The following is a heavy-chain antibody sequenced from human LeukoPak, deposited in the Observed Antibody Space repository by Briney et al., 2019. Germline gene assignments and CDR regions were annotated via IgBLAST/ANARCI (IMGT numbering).Heavy chain of an antibody. CDR2: INHSGST. CDR3: ARSSLLWFGELSWYNWFDP. CDR1: GGSFSGYY. J-gene: IGHJ5*02. V-gene: IGHV4-34*01. D-gene: IGHD3-10*01. Sequence: SETLSLTCAVYGGSFSGYYWSWIRQPPGKGLEWIGEINHSGSTNYNPSLKSRVTISVDTSKNQLSLKLSSVTAADTAVYYCARSSLLWFGELSWYNWFDPWGQGTLVTVSS.